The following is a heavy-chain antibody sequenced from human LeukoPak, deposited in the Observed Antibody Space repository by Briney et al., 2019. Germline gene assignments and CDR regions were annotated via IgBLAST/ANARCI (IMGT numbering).Heavy chain of an antibody. D-gene: IGHD1-26*01. CDR2: IYYSGST. V-gene: IGHV4-59*01. Sequence: SETLSLTCTVSGGSISSYYWSWIRQPPGKELEWIGYIYYSGSTNYNPSLKSRVTISVDTSKNQFSLKLSSVTAADTAVYYCARRVGATRPFDYWGQGTLVTVSS. CDR1: GGSISSYY. J-gene: IGHJ4*02. CDR3: ARRVGATRPFDY.